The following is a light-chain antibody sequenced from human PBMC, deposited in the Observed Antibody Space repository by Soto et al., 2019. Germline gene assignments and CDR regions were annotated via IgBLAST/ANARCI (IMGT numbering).Light chain of an antibody. CDR2: KAS. V-gene: IGKV1-5*03. Sequence: DIQMTQSPSTLSASVGDRVTITCRASQSISNWLAWYQQKPGKAPKLLIYKASNLESGVPSRFSGSGSGTEFTLTISSLQPDDFATYYCQQYNSFSPWTFGQGTKVDIK. CDR1: QSISNW. J-gene: IGKJ1*01. CDR3: QQYNSFSPWT.